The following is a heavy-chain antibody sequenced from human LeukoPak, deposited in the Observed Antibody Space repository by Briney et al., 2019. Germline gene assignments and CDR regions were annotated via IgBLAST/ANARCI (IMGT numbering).Heavy chain of an antibody. CDR2: ISGSGGST. CDR3: VRGAYSSSWLNFDY. Sequence: GGSLRLSCAASGFTFSSYAMSWVRQAPGKGLEWVSAISGSGGSTYYADSVKGRFTISRDNSKNTLYLQMNSLRAEDTAVYYCVRGAYSSSWLNFDYWGQGTLVTVSS. V-gene: IGHV3-23*01. J-gene: IGHJ4*02. CDR1: GFTFSSYA. D-gene: IGHD6-13*01.